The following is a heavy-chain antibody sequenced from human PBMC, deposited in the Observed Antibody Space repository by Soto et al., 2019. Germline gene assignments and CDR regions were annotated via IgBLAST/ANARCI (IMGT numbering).Heavy chain of an antibody. CDR1: GFTFSTYW. CDR2: INSDGSSI. Sequence: RRSLRLSCAASGFTFSTYWMHWVRQAPWKGLVWVSRINSDGSSISYADSVKGRFTTSRDNAKNTLYLQMNSLRAEDTAVYYCAREARDYGAPFDYWGQGTLVTVSS. D-gene: IGHD4-17*01. J-gene: IGHJ4*02. CDR3: AREARDYGAPFDY. V-gene: IGHV3-74*01.